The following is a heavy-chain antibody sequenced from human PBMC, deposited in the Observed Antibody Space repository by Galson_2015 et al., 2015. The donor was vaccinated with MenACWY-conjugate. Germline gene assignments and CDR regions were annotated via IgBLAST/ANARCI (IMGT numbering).Heavy chain of an antibody. Sequence: QSGAEVKKPGESLTISCQGSGYIFSTYRIAWVRQMPGKGLEWMGMIYPGDTYIRNNPSFEGQVTMSVDKSISTAYLRWSSLKASDTAMYYCTRRLIANFRDAFDFWGQGTMVTVSS. V-gene: IGHV5-51*01. CDR1: GYIFSTYR. D-gene: IGHD2-21*01. CDR2: IYPGDTYI. CDR3: TRRLIANFRDAFDF. J-gene: IGHJ3*01.